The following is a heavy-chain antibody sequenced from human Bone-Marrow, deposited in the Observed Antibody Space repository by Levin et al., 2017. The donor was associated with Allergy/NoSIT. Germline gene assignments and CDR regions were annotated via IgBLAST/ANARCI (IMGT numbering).Heavy chain of an antibody. CDR3: VRGFNSFDS. J-gene: IGHJ3*02. D-gene: IGHD1-1*01. Sequence: GGSLRLSCAVSGFTFSDYYMDWVRQAPGKGLEWLARSRSKAKSYTTEYAASVKGRFTISRDDSKNLLFLQMNSLKTGDTAVYYCVRGFNSFDSWGQGTMVTISS. CDR2: SRSKAKSYTT. V-gene: IGHV3-72*01. CDR1: GFTFSDYY.